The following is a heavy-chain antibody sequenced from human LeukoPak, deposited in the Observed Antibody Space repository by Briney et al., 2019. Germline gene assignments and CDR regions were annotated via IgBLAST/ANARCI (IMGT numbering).Heavy chain of an antibody. V-gene: IGHV1-24*01. CDR2: FDPEDGET. J-gene: IGHJ1*01. CDR1: GYTLTELS. Sequence: GASVKVSCKVSGYTLTELSMHWVRQTPGKGLEWMGGFDPEDGETIYAQKFQGRVTMTEDTSTDTAYMELSSLRSEDTAVYYCATKLNYDFWSGRNGYFQHWGQGTLVTVSS. CDR3: ATKLNYDFWSGRNGYFQH. D-gene: IGHD3-3*01.